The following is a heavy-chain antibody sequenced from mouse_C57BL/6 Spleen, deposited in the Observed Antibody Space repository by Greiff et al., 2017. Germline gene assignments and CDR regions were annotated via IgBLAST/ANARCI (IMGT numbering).Heavy chain of an antibody. J-gene: IGHJ2*01. CDR2: IHPNSGST. CDR3: ARFYGYDYFDY. CDR1: GYTFTSYW. Sequence: VQLQQSGAELVKPGASVKLSCKASGYTFTSYWMHWVKQRPGQGLEWIGMIHPNSGSTNYNEKFKSKATLTVDKSSSTAYMQLSSLTSEDSAVYYCARFYGYDYFDYWGQGTTLTVSS. V-gene: IGHV1-64*01. D-gene: IGHD2-2*01.